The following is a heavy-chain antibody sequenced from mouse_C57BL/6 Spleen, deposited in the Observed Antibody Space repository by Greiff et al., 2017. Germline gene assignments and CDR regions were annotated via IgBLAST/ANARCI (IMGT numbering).Heavy chain of an antibody. V-gene: IGHV14-4*01. J-gene: IGHJ4*01. CDR1: GFNIKDDY. CDR3: TTIWYAMDY. Sequence: EVQLQQSGAELVRPGASVQLSCTASGFNIKDDYMHWVKQRPEQGLEWIGWIDPENGDTEYASKFQGKATITADTSSNTAYLQLSSLTSEDTAVYYCTTIWYAMDYWGQGTSVTVSS. CDR2: IDPENGDT.